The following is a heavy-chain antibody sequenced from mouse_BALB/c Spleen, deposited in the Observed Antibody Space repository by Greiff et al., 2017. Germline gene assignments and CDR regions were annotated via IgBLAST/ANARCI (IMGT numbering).Heavy chain of an antibody. V-gene: IGHV1-69*02. Sequence: QVHVKQPGAELVRPGASVKLSCKASGYTFTSYWINWVKQRPGQGLEWIGNIYPSDSYTNYNQKFKDKATLTVDKSSSTAYMQLSSPTSEDSAVYYCTRDYDGMDYWGQGTSVTVSS. CDR2: IYPSDSYT. D-gene: IGHD2-4*01. CDR3: TRDYDGMDY. CDR1: GYTFTSYW. J-gene: IGHJ4*01.